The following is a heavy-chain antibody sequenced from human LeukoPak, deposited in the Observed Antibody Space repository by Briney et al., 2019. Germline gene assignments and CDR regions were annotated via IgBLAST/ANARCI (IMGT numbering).Heavy chain of an antibody. J-gene: IGHJ4*02. CDR2: IDPSDSYT. D-gene: IGHD5-24*01. CDR1: GYSFTSYW. V-gene: IGHV5-10-1*01. CDR3: ARQFYIDDGYKDY. Sequence: GESLRISCKGSGYSFTSYWITWVRQMPGKGLEWMGRIDPSDSYTSYSPSFQGHVTISADKSISTAYLQWSSLKASDTAMYYCARQFYIDDGYKDYWGQGTLVTVSS.